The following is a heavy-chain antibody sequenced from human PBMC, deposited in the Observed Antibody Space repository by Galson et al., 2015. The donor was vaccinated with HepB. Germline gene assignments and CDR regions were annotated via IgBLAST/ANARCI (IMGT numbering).Heavy chain of an antibody. J-gene: IGHJ6*03. CDR3: ASGTGTTRVPLKNCYYYMDV. CDR2: IIPIFGTA. V-gene: IGHV1-69*13. Sequence: SVKVSCKASGGTFSSYAISWVRQAPGQGLEWMGGIIPIFGTANYAQKFQGRVTITADESTSTAYMELSSLRSEDTAVYYCASGTGTTRVPLKNCYYYMDVWGKGTTVTVSS. D-gene: IGHD1-7*01. CDR1: GGTFSSYA.